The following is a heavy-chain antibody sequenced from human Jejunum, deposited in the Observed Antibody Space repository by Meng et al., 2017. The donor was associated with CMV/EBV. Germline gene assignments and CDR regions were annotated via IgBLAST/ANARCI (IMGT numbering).Heavy chain of an antibody. Sequence: CAASGIPFPNAWMTWVRQAPGKGLEWVGRIKSKTDGGTTDYAAPVNGRFTISRDDPKNTLYLQMNSLITEDTAVYFCTTPGATTSYWGQGTLVTVSS. CDR1: GIPFPNAW. CDR3: TTPGATTSY. J-gene: IGHJ4*02. V-gene: IGHV3-15*01. CDR2: IKSKTDGGTT. D-gene: IGHD1-26*01.